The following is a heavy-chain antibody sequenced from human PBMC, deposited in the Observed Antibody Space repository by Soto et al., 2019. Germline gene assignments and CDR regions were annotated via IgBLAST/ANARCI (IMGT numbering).Heavy chain of an antibody. V-gene: IGHV1-2*02. J-gene: IGHJ4*02. CDR3: ARAIDYDSSGYYHI. CDR2: SSPNSCGT. Sequence: SXKVSFKAAGYTXTAYYINLVRQAPGQGLEWIGWSSPNSCGTNYAQKFQGIITMTSYTSISTAYMELSRLRSDDTAVYYCARAIDYDSSGYYHIWGQGTLGTVSS. CDR1: GYTXTAYY. D-gene: IGHD3-22*01.